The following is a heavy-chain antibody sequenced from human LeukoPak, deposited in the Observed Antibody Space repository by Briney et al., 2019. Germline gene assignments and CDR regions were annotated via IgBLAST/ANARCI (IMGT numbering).Heavy chain of an antibody. J-gene: IGHJ6*03. Sequence: AASVKVSCKASGYTFTSYDINWVRQATGQGREWMGWMNPNSGNTGYAQKFQGRVTMTRNTSISTAYMELSSLRSEETAAYYCARIGSACRGNFAYYYYMDVWGQGTPVTVSS. V-gene: IGHV1-8*01. CDR3: ARIGSACRGNFAYYYYMDV. CDR2: MNPNSGNT. CDR1: GYTFTSYD. D-gene: IGHD4-23*01.